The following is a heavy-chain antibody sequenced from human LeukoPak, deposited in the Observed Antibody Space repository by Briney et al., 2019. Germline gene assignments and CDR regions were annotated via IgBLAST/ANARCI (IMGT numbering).Heavy chain of an antibody. D-gene: IGHD4-17*01. V-gene: IGHV1-18*04. J-gene: IGHJ2*01. CDR3: ARGPLSYGDYVHEWYFEL. CDR2: ISAYNGNT. Sequence: GASVKVSCMASGYTFTGYYMHWVRQAPGPGLEWMGWISAYNGNTKYAQKVQGRVTMTTDTSTSTAYMELRSLRSDDTAVYYCARGPLSYGDYVHEWYFELWGRGTLITVSS. CDR1: GYTFTGYY.